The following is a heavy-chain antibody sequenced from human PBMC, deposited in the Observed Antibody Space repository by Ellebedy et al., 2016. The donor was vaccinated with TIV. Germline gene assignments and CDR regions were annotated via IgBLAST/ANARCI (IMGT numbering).Heavy chain of an antibody. CDR1: GFTFSSYA. V-gene: IGHV3-30-3*01. Sequence: GGSLRLXXAASGFTFSSYAMHWVRQAPGKGLEWVAVISYDGSNKYYADSVKGRFTISRDNSKNTLYLQMNSLRAEDTAVYYCARDGRESGMDVWGQGTTVTVSS. CDR3: ARDGRESGMDV. CDR2: ISYDGSNK. J-gene: IGHJ6*02. D-gene: IGHD3-10*01.